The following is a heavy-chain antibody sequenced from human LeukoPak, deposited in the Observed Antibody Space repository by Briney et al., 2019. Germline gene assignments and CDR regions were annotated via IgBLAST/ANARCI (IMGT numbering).Heavy chain of an antibody. D-gene: IGHD4-23*01. J-gene: IGHJ3*02. V-gene: IGHV3-53*01. Sequence: VGSLRLSCAASGFTVSSNYMSWVRQAPGKGLEWVSVIYSGGSTYYADSVKGRFTISRDNSKNTLYLQMNSLRAEDTAVYYCAREGDGNNDALDIWGQGTMVTVSS. CDR1: GFTVSSNY. CDR3: AREGDGNNDALDI. CDR2: IYSGGST.